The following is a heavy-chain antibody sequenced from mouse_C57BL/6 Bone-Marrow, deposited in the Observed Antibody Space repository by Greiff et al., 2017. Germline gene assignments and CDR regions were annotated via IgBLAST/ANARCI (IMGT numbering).Heavy chain of an antibody. J-gene: IGHJ3*01. Sequence: VQLQQSGAELVMPGASVKLSCKASGYTFTSYWMHWVKQRPGQGLEWIGEIDPSDSYTNYNQKFKGKSTLTVDKSSSTAYMQLSSLTSEDSAVYYCARLGEDSSGPFAYWGQGTLVTVSA. D-gene: IGHD3-2*02. V-gene: IGHV1-69*01. CDR1: GYTFTSYW. CDR3: ARLGEDSSGPFAY. CDR2: IDPSDSYT.